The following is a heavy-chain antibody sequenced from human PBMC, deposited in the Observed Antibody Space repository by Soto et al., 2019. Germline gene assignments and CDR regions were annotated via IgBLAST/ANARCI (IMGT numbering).Heavy chain of an antibody. CDR2: IIPIFGTA. J-gene: IGHJ6*02. D-gene: IGHD2-2*01. CDR3: ARFVVLVPAAMSDEYYYYGMDV. V-gene: IGHV1-69*12. CDR1: GGTFSSYA. Sequence: QVQLVQSGAEVKKPGSSVKVSCKASGGTFSSYAISWVRQAPGQGLEWMGGIIPIFGTANYAQKFQGRVTITADESTSTAYMELSSLRSEDTAVYYCARFVVLVPAAMSDEYYYYGMDVWGQGTTVTVSS.